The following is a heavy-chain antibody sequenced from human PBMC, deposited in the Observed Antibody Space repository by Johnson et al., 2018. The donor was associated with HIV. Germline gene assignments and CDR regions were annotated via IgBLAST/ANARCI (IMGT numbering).Heavy chain of an antibody. D-gene: IGHD3-10*01. J-gene: IGHJ3*02. CDR2: SGSGGST. Sequence: VQLVESGGGLIQPGGSMRLSCEASGFTVSSNYMSWVRQAPGKGLEWVSAISGSGGSTYYADSVKGRFTISRDNSKNTLYLQMNNLRPEDTALYYCARRLWFRNLYDAFDIWGQGTMVTVSS. CDR1: GFTVSSNY. V-gene: IGHV3-66*03. CDR3: ARRLWFRNLYDAFDI.